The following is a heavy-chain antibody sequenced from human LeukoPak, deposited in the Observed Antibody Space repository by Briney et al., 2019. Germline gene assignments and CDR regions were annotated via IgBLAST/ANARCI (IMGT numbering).Heavy chain of an antibody. J-gene: IGHJ4*02. V-gene: IGHV3-53*01. CDR1: GFTVSSNY. Sequence: GGSLRLSCAASGFTVSSNYMSWVRQAPGKGLEWVSVIYSGGSTYYADSVKGRFTISRDTSKNTLYLQMNSLRAEDTAVYYCAKYRGFGDSYDSWGQGTLVTVSS. CDR3: AKYRGFGDSYDS. D-gene: IGHD3-10*01. CDR2: IYSGGST.